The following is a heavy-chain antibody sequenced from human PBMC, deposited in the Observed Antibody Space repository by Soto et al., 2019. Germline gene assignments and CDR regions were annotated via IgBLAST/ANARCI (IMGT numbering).Heavy chain of an antibody. J-gene: IGHJ4*02. D-gene: IGHD5-12*01. Sequence: QVQLVQSGAEVKKPGSSVKVSCKASGGTFSRQDMRWVRQAPGQGLEWMGGIIPIFGTPQYAEKFQDRVTITADESTSTGYMELSSLTSECTAVYYCATKEGRDGYRFDYWGQGTLVTVSS. V-gene: IGHV1-69*01. CDR1: GGTFSRQD. CDR3: ATKEGRDGYRFDY. CDR2: IIPIFGTP.